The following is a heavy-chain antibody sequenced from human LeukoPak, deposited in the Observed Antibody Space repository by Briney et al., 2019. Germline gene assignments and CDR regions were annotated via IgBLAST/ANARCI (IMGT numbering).Heavy chain of an antibody. CDR3: ARLGIVGAAGYYFDY. D-gene: IGHD1-26*01. V-gene: IGHV5-51*01. J-gene: IGHJ4*02. CDR1: GHRFTNHW. CDR2: INLGDSDT. Sequence: GESLKISCEVSGHRFTNHWIGWVRQMPGKGLEWMGIINLGDSDTKYSPSFQGQVTISLDKSISTAYLQWSSLKASDTAMYYCARLGIVGAAGYYFDYWGQGTLVTVSS.